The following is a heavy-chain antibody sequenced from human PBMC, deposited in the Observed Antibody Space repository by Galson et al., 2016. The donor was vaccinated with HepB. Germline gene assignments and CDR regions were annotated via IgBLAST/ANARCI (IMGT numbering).Heavy chain of an antibody. J-gene: IGHJ6*02. CDR1: GFTFSSYV. V-gene: IGHV3-23*01. CDR2: ISARGHSI. CDR3: AKDRGTMIAGDYYGMDV. Sequence: SLRLSCAASGFTFSSYVMNWVRQAPGKGLEWVSSISARGHSIYYLDSVKGRFTISRDNSKSTLYLQMNSLRAEDTAMYYCAKDRGTMIAGDYYGMDVWGQGTTVTVSS. D-gene: IGHD3-22*01.